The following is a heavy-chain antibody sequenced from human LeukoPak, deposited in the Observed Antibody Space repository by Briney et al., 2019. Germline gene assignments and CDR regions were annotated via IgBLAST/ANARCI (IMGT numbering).Heavy chain of an antibody. CDR3: AKPITMVRGVIIGDAFDI. Sequence: GGSLRLSCAASGFTFSSYAMSWVRQAPGKGLEWVSAISGSGGSTYYADSVKGRFTISRDNSKNTLYLQMNSPRAEDTAVYYCAKPITMVRGVIIGDAFDIWGQGTMVTVSS. J-gene: IGHJ3*02. D-gene: IGHD3-10*01. V-gene: IGHV3-23*01. CDR1: GFTFSSYA. CDR2: ISGSGGST.